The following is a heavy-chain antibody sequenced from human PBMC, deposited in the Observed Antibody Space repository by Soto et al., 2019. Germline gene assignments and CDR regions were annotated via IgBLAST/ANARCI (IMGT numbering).Heavy chain of an antibody. J-gene: IGHJ4*02. Sequence: TLSLTCTVSGGSISSGGYYWSWIRQHPGKGLEWIGYIYYSGSTYYNPSLKSRVTISVDTSKNQFSLKLSSVTAADTAVYYCARMPHDSSGYPYYFDYWGQGTLVTVSS. CDR1: GGSISSGGYY. V-gene: IGHV4-31*03. D-gene: IGHD3-22*01. CDR2: IYYSGST. CDR3: ARMPHDSSGYPYYFDY.